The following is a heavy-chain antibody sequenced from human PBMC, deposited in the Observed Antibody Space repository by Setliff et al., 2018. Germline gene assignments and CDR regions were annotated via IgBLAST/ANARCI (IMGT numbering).Heavy chain of an antibody. Sequence: ASVKVSCKASGYTFTSYDINWVRQATGQGLEWMGWMNPNSGNTGYAQKFQGRVTMTRNTSISTAYMELSSLRSEDTAVYYCARRPGAIATGGWFDPWGQGTLVTVSS. CDR3: ARRPGAIATGGWFDP. CDR1: GYTFTSYD. CDR2: MNPNSGNT. J-gene: IGHJ5*02. D-gene: IGHD2-21*01. V-gene: IGHV1-8*01.